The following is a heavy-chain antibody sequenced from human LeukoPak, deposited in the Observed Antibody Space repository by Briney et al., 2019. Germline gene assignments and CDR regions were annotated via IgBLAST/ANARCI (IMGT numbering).Heavy chain of an antibody. V-gene: IGHV1-18*01. CDR3: ARRPDYLDV. J-gene: IGHJ6*03. Sequence: GASVKVSCKASGYTFTSYGISWVRQAPGQGLEWMGWISAYNGNTNDAQKLQGRVTLTTDTYTSTDYMALRSMRSDDTAVYYCARRPDYLDVWGKGTTVTVSS. D-gene: IGHD2-2*01. CDR2: ISAYNGNT. CDR1: GYTFTSYG.